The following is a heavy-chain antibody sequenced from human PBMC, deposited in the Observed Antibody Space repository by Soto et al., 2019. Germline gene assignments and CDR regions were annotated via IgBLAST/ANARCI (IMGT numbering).Heavy chain of an antibody. CDR3: ARQNNPYSYIDL. D-gene: IGHD1-1*01. Sequence: WASVKVSCKPSAYTFTRYAIHWVRQAPGQRLEWMAWINPANGYTKYSQKFQDRVTVTRDTSASTVYMELTSLRSEDTAVYFCARQNNPYSYIDLWGRGTLVTVSS. V-gene: IGHV1-3*01. CDR2: INPANGYT. CDR1: AYTFTRYA. J-gene: IGHJ2*01.